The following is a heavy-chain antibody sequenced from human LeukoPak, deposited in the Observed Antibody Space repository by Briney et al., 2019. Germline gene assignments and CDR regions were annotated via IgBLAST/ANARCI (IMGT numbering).Heavy chain of an antibody. CDR3: AKARIAAAGTGAFDV. V-gene: IGHV3-23*01. J-gene: IGHJ3*01. D-gene: IGHD6-13*01. Sequence: PGGALRLSCAASGLTVSSYGMTWVRQAPGKGLEWVSAFSATDGSAQYAESVKGRFTISRDNSKNSLHLQMNSLRDEDTAVYYCAKARIAAAGTGAFDVWGQGTMVTVSS. CDR2: FSATDGSA. CDR1: GLTVSSYG.